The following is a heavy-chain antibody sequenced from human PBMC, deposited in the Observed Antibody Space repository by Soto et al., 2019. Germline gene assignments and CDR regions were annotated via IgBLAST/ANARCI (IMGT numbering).Heavy chain of an antibody. D-gene: IGHD2-21*02. Sequence: SETLSLTCTVSGGSISSSSYYWGWIRQPPGKGLEWIGSIYYSGSTYYNPSLKSRVTISVDTSKNQFSLKLSSVTAADTAVYYCARPGVTAMTHYYYGMDVWGQGTTVTVSS. CDR2: IYYSGST. CDR1: GGSISSSSYY. CDR3: ARPGVTAMTHYYYGMDV. V-gene: IGHV4-39*01. J-gene: IGHJ6*02.